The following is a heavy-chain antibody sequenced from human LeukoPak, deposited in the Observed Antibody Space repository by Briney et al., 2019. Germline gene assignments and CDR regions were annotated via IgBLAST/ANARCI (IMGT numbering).Heavy chain of an antibody. CDR1: GFTFSSYS. J-gene: IGHJ3*02. V-gene: IGHV3-7*01. D-gene: IGHD3-22*01. CDR2: IKQDGSEK. CDR3: ARDSYDSSGPEAFDI. Sequence: GGSLRLSCAASGFTFSSYSMNWVRQAPGKGLEWVANIKQDGSEKYYVDSVKGRFTISRDNAKNSLYLQMNSLRAEDTAVYYCARDSYDSSGPEAFDIWGQGTMVTVSS.